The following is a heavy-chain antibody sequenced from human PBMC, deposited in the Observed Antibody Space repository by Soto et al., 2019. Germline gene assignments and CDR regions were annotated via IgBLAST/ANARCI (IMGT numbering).Heavy chain of an antibody. J-gene: IGHJ5*02. CDR1: GFTFNSHA. D-gene: IGHD6-19*01. CDR2: INAGNSNT. V-gene: IGHV1-3*01. Sequence: QLTQSGAEVKKPGASVKVSCKASGFTFNSHAIHWVRQAPGQRLEWMGWINAGNSNTYYAEKFKGRVTFTKGTVATSGDNEQTRLTFENTSIYYWARDQSGIGWDVDWFDPWGQGTLVTVSS. CDR3: ARDQSGIGWDVDWFDP.